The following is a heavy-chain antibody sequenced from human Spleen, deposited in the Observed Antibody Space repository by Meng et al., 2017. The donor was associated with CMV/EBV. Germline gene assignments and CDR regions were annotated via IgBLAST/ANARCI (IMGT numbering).Heavy chain of an antibody. J-gene: IGHJ3*02. CDR1: GFPSSRDW. V-gene: IGHV3-7*01. CDR3: ARVHTVGLGAVDI. Sequence: SLKISCAASGFPSSRDWMCWVRQATGKGLEWVAIIKQDENERYYVDSVKGRFTISRDTAKNSLYPQMNSLSAEDTAVYFGARVHTVGLGAVDIWGQGTRVTVSS. CDR2: IKQDENER. D-gene: IGHD2-21*01.